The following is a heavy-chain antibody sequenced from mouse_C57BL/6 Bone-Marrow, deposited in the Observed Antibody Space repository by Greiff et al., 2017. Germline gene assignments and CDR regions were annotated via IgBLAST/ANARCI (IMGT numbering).Heavy chain of an antibody. D-gene: IGHD1-1*01. CDR1: GFTFSSYG. J-gene: IGHJ3*01. V-gene: IGHV5-6*02. CDR3: ARRALRIWFAY. Sequence: EVMLVESGGDLVKPGGSLKLSCAASGFTFSSYGMSWVRQTPDKRLEWVATISSGGSYTYYPDSVKGRFTISRDNAKNTLYLQMSSLKSEDTAMYYCARRALRIWFAYWGQGTLVTVSA. CDR2: ISSGGSYT.